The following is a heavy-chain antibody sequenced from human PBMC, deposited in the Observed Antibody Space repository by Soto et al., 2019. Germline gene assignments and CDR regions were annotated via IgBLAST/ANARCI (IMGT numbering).Heavy chain of an antibody. V-gene: IGHV3-48*02. Sequence: EVQLVESGGGLVQPGGSLRLSCAASGFTFSSYSMHWVRQAPGKGLEWVSYISSSSSTIYYADSVKGRFTISRDNAKNSLYLQMNSLRDEDTAVYYCAREGTRGGFLNWFDPWGQGTLVTVSS. CDR2: ISSSSSTI. J-gene: IGHJ5*02. D-gene: IGHD3-10*01. CDR3: AREGTRGGFLNWFDP. CDR1: GFTFSSYS.